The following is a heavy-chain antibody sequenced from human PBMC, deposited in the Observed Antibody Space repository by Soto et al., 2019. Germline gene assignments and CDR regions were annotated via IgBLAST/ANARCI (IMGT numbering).Heavy chain of an antibody. CDR2: IWYDGSNK. CDR3: ARDYYDSSGYYYVDYYYGMDV. V-gene: IGHV3-33*01. CDR1: GFTFSSYG. J-gene: IGHJ6*02. D-gene: IGHD3-22*01. Sequence: GSLRLSCAASGFTFSSYGMHWVRQAPGKGLEWVAVIWYDGSNKYYADSVKGRFTISRDNSKNTLYLQMNSLRAEDTAVYYCARDYYDSSGYYYVDYYYGMDVWGQGTTVTVSS.